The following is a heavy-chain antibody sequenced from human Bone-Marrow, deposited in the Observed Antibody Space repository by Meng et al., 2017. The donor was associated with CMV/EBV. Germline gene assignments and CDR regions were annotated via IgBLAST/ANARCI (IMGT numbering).Heavy chain of an antibody. CDR2: ISSGGGTI. V-gene: IGHV3-48*03. Sequence: GESLKISCAASKFSFTTYEMNWVRQAPGKGLEWVSYISSGGGTIYYADSVKGRFTISRDNAKKSLYLQMNSLRAEDTAVYYCARDLYYDFWSGFSDSGMDVWGQGTTVTVSS. CDR1: KFSFTTYE. J-gene: IGHJ6*02. D-gene: IGHD3-3*01. CDR3: ARDLYYDFWSGFSDSGMDV.